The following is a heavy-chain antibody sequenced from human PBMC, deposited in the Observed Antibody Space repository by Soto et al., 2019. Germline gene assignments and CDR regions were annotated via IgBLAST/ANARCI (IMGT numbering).Heavy chain of an antibody. V-gene: IGHV3-66*01. Sequence: EVQLVESGGGLVQPGGSLRLSCAASGFTVSSIYMSWVRQAPGKGLEWVSVIYSGGSTYYADSVKGRFTISRDNSKDTLYLQMNSLRADDTAVYFCARGLLGVNQAYWGQGTPVTVSS. D-gene: IGHD3-16*01. CDR1: GFTVSSIY. CDR3: ARGLLGVNQAY. J-gene: IGHJ4*02. CDR2: IYSGGST.